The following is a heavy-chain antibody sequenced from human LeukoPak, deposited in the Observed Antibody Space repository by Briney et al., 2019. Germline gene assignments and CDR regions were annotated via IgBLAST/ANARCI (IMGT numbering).Heavy chain of an antibody. Sequence: PSETLSLTCTVSGGSISSGSYYWSWIRQPAGKGLEWIGRIYSSGSTNYNPSLKSRVTISVDTSKNQFSLKLSSVTAADTAFYYCAREFLSAAGTRGYFDPWGQGSLVTVSS. D-gene: IGHD6-13*01. V-gene: IGHV4-61*02. J-gene: IGHJ5*02. CDR2: IYSSGST. CDR3: AREFLSAAGTRGYFDP. CDR1: GGSISSGSYY.